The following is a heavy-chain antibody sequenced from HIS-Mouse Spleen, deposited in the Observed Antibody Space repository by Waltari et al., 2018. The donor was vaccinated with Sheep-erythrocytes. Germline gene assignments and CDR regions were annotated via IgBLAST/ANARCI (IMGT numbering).Heavy chain of an antibody. CDR2: IKHSGST. J-gene: IGHJ3*02. CDR1: GGSFSGYY. Sequence: QVQLQQWGAGLLKPSETLSLTCAVYGGSFSGYYWSWIRQPPGKGLEWVGEIKHSGSTNYTPSRKGRVTISVDTSKNQFSLKLSSVTAADTAVYYCALSVDLAGAFDIWGQGTMVTVSS. V-gene: IGHV4-34*01. D-gene: IGHD6-19*01. CDR3: ALSVDLAGAFDI.